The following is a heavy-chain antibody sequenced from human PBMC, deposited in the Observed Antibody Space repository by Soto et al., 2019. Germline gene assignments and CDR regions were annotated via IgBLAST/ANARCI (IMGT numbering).Heavy chain of an antibody. V-gene: IGHV3-21*01. CDR3: AREGDDYGDYKPDFDI. CDR2: ISTTSSYI. D-gene: IGHD4-17*01. CDR1: GFTFRSYS. Sequence: EVQLVESGGGLVKPGGSLRLSCEASGFTFRSYSMNWVRQAPGKGLEWVSSISTTSSYIYYGDSVKGRFTISRYNAKNSLFLQMNSLRVEDTAIYYCAREGDDYGDYKPDFDICGQGTTVTVSS. J-gene: IGHJ3*02.